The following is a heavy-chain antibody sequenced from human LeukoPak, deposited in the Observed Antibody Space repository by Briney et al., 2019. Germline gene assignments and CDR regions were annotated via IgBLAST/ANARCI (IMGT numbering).Heavy chain of an antibody. J-gene: IGHJ3*02. Sequence: PGRSLRLSCAASGFTFSSYAMSWVRQAPGKGLEWVANIKQDGSEKYYVASVKGRFTIARDNAKNSLYLQMNSLRAEDAAVYYCARLNPLMAPGAFDIWGQGTLVTVSS. CDR3: ARLNPLMAPGAFDI. CDR1: GFTFSSYA. CDR2: IKQDGSEK. V-gene: IGHV3-7*01. D-gene: IGHD2-8*01.